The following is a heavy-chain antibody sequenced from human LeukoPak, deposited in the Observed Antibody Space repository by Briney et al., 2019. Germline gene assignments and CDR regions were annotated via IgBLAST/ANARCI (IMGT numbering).Heavy chain of an antibody. V-gene: IGHV3-23*01. CDR3: AKMSGWELENYFFDY. CDR1: GFTFRDYA. Sequence: VASLRLYCGASGFTFRDYAMSWVRQAPGKGLEWVSTISKSGDWTYYADSVKGRFTVSRDNSKNTLYVQMSSLRAGDTAVYYCAKMSGWELENYFFDYWGQGTLVTVSS. J-gene: IGHJ4*02. CDR2: ISKSGDWT. D-gene: IGHD1-26*01.